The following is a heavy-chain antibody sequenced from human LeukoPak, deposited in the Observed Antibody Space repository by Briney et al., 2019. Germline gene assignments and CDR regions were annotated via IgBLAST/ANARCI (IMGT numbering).Heavy chain of an antibody. Sequence: ASVKVSCKASGYTFTSYYMHWVRQAPGQGLEWMGIINPSGGSTSYAQKFQGRVTMTRDTSTSTVYMELSSLRSEDTAVYYCARAPLLGMATIPFDYWGQGTLVTVSS. V-gene: IGHV1-46*01. CDR3: ARAPLLGMATIPFDY. D-gene: IGHD5-24*01. J-gene: IGHJ4*02. CDR1: GYTFTSYY. CDR2: INPSGGST.